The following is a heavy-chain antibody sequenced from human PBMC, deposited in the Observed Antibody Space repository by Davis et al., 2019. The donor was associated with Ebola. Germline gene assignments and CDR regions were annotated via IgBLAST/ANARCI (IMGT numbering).Heavy chain of an antibody. Sequence: GGSLRLSCAASGFTFSSYAMSWVRQAPGKGLAWVSAICGSGGSPYYADSVKGRFTISRDNSKNTLYLQMNSLRAEDTAVYYCARIYYYYYGMDVWGQGTTVTVSS. V-gene: IGHV3-23*01. CDR1: GFTFSSYA. CDR2: ICGSGGSP. CDR3: ARIYYYYYGMDV. J-gene: IGHJ6*02.